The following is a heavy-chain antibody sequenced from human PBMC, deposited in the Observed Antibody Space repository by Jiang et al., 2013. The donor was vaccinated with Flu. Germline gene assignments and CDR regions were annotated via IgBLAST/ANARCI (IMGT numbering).Heavy chain of an antibody. D-gene: IGHD2-21*01. CDR1: GGPISSYY. J-gene: IGHJ4*02. CDR2: IHATGNT. Sequence: SLTCAVSGGPISSYYWNWIRQPAGKGLEWIGRIHATGNTNYSPSLKSRVTMSIDTSKNQFSLQLNAVTAADTAVYYCARETSVVSLAFDFWGLGTLVTVFS. V-gene: IGHV4-4*07. CDR3: ARETSVVSLAFDF.